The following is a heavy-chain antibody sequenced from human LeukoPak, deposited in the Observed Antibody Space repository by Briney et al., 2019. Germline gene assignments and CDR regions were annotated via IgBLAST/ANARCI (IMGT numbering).Heavy chain of an antibody. Sequence: ASVKVPCKASGYTFTSYGISWVRQAPGQGLEWMGWISAYNGNTNYAQKLQGRVTMTTDTSTSTAYMELRSLRSDDTAVYYCARDEYYGSGSYYQFYYYYYGMDVWGQGTTVTVSS. CDR3: ARDEYYGSGSYYQFYYYYYGMDV. CDR1: GYTFTSYG. J-gene: IGHJ6*02. D-gene: IGHD3-10*01. V-gene: IGHV1-18*01. CDR2: ISAYNGNT.